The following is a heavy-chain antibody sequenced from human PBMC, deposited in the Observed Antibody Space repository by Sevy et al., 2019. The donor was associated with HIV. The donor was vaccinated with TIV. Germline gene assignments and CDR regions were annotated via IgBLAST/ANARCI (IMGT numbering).Heavy chain of an antibody. CDR1: GFSFSTYA. D-gene: IGHD3-3*01. V-gene: IGHV3-23*01. Sequence: GGSLRLSCAASGFSFSTYAMTWVRQAPGKGLEWVSGISGSGTSTYYTDSVKGRFTISRDNSKNTVYLLMNNLRAEDTAVYYCGKVSIFGVGGFYDYWGQGTLVTVSS. J-gene: IGHJ4*02. CDR3: GKVSIFGVGGFYDY. CDR2: ISGSGTST.